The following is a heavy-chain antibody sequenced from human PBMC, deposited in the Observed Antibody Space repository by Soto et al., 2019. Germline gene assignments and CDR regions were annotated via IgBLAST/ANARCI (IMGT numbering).Heavy chain of an antibody. CDR3: ARDSGLGGSDY. Sequence: QVQLVESGGGVVQPGRSLRLSCAASGFTFSSYAMHWVRQAPGKGLEWVAVISYDGSNKYYADSVKGRFTISRDNSKNTLYLRMNSLRAEDTAVYYCARDSGLGGSDYWGQGTLVTVSS. D-gene: IGHD3-16*01. CDR2: ISYDGSNK. J-gene: IGHJ4*02. V-gene: IGHV3-30-3*01. CDR1: GFTFSSYA.